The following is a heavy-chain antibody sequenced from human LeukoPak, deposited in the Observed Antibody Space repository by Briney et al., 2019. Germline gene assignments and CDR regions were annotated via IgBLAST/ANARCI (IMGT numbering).Heavy chain of an antibody. J-gene: IGHJ4*02. Sequence: GSLRLSCSASGFTFTTYGMNWVRQPPGKGLEWIGEINHSGSTNYNPSLKSRVTISVDTSKNQFSLKLSSVTAADTAVYYCARHSRQATTIDYWGQGTLVTVSS. D-gene: IGHD1-26*01. V-gene: IGHV4-34*01. CDR2: INHSGST. CDR1: GFTFTTYG. CDR3: ARHSRQATTIDY.